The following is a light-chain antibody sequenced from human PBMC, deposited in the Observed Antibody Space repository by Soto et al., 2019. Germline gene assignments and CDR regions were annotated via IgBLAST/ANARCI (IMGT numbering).Light chain of an antibody. J-gene: IGLJ2*01. Sequence: QSALTQPASVSGSPGRSVTISCTGTSTDVGDFNYVSWYQHLPGRAPKLIIYDVSNRPSGFSYRFSASKSGRTASLTISGLQAEDEADYYCSSYSSSTTHVVFGGGTKVTVL. V-gene: IGLV2-14*03. CDR3: SSYSSSTTHVV. CDR1: STDVGDFNY. CDR2: DVS.